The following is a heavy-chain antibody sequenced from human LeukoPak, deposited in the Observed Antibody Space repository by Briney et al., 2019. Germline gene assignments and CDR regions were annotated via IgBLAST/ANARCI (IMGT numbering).Heavy chain of an antibody. CDR1: GFTFSSYG. CDR2: IWYDGSNK. D-gene: IGHD3-10*01. CDR3: ARDGYYYGSGSFDWYDP. J-gene: IGHJ5*02. V-gene: IGHV3-33*01. Sequence: GGSLRLSCAASGFTFSSYGMHWVRQAPGKGLEWVAVIWYDGSNKYYADSVKGRFTISRDNSKNTLYLQMNSLRAEDTAVYYCARDGYYYGSGSFDWYDPWGQGTLVTVSS.